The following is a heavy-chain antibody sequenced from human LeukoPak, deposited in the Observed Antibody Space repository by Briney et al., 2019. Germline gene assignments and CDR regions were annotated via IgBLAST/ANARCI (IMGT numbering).Heavy chain of an antibody. CDR2: VYYSGTT. V-gene: IGHV4-39*07. CDR3: AGMDTAMVFDY. D-gene: IGHD5-18*01. Sequence: PSETLSLTCSVSGDSISLSFYYWGWIRQPPGKALEWIGSVYYSGTTSYNPSLKSRVTISVDTSKNQFSLKLSSVTAADTAVYYCAGMDTAMVFDYWGQGTLVTVSS. CDR1: GDSISLSFYY. J-gene: IGHJ4*02.